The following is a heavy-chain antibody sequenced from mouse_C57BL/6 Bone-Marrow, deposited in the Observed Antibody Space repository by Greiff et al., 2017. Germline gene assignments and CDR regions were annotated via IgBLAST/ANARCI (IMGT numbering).Heavy chain of an antibody. V-gene: IGHV1-54*01. D-gene: IGHD3-3*01. CDR3: ARWGGRGYFDY. CDR1: GYAFTNYL. CDR2: INPGSGGT. Sequence: VQLQQSGAELVRPGTSVKVSCKASGYAFTNYLIEWVKQRPGQGLEWIGVINPGSGGTNYNEKFKGKATLTADKSSSTAYMQLSSRTSEDAAVYFCARWGGRGYFDYWGQGTTLTVSS. J-gene: IGHJ2*01.